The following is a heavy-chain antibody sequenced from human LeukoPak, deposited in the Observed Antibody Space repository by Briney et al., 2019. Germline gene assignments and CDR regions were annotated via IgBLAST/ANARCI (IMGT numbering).Heavy chain of an antibody. V-gene: IGHV4-39*01. Sequence: SETLSLPCTVSGGSISSSNYYWGWIRQPPGKGLEWYGSIYYSGSTYYNPYLQGRVTISVDPSKNQFSLKLSSVTAADRAVYYCARAPIWNDEGVWGQGTMVTVCS. CDR3: ARAPIWNDEGV. CDR2: IYYSGST. D-gene: IGHD1-1*01. J-gene: IGHJ4*02. CDR1: GGSISSSNYY.